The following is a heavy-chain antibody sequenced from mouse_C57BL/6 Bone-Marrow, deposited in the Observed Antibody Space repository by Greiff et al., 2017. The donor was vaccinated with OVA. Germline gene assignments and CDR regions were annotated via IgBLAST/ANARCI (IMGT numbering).Heavy chain of an antibody. CDR3: TSPPYYYGFDY. J-gene: IGHJ2*01. V-gene: IGHV6-6*01. Sequence: EVKVEESGGGLVQPGGSMKLSCAASGFTFSDAWMDWVRQSPVKGLEWVAEIRNKANNHATYYAESVKGRFTISRDDSKSSVYLQMNSLRAEDTGIYYCTSPPYYYGFDYWGQGTTLTVSS. CDR1: GFTFSDAW. D-gene: IGHD1-1*01. CDR2: IRNKANNHAT.